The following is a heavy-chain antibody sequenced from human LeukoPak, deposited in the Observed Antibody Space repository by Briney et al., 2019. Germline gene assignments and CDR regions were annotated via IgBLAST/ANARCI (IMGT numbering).Heavy chain of an antibody. CDR1: GISFSRHG. V-gene: IGHV3-30*03. Sequence: GGSLRLSCAASGISFSRHGMNWVRQAPGKGLEWVATISYDVSDKYYADSVKGRFIISRDNSNDTVYLQMNSLRAEDTAVYYCARTYYDILTGLYYWGQGTLVTVSS. D-gene: IGHD3-9*01. CDR3: ARTYYDILTGLYY. CDR2: ISYDVSDK. J-gene: IGHJ4*02.